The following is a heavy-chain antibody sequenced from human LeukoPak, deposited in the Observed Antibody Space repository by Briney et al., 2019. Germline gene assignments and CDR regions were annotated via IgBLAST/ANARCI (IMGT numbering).Heavy chain of an antibody. CDR2: IYYTGST. J-gene: IGHJ3*02. D-gene: IGHD3-22*01. CDR1: GGSFSGYY. CDR3: ARTQEYYYDSSGYYYFLGAFDI. V-gene: IGHV4-59*01. Sequence: SETLSLTCAVYGGSFSGYYWSWIRQPPGKGLEWIGYIYYTGSTNYSPSLKSRVTISVDTSKNQFSLKLSSVTAADTAVYYCARTQEYYYDSSGYYYFLGAFDIWGQGTMVTVSS.